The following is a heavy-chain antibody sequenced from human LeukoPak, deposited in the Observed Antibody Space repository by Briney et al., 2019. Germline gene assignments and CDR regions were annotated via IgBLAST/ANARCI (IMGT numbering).Heavy chain of an antibody. J-gene: IGHJ2*01. V-gene: IGHV4-34*01. CDR1: GGSFSGYY. CDR2: INHSGST. Sequence: SETLSLTCAVYGGSFSGYYWSWIRQPPGKGLEWIGEINHSGSTNYNPSLKSRVTISVDTSKNQFSLKLSSVTAADTAVYYCARSYIAARGKYFDLRGRGTLVTVSS. CDR3: ARSYIAARGKYFDL. D-gene: IGHD6-6*01.